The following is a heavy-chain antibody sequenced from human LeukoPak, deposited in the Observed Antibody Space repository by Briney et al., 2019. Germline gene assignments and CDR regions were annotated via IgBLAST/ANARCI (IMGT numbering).Heavy chain of an antibody. V-gene: IGHV4-59*01. Sequence: PSGTLSLTCTVSGGSISSYYWSWIRQPPGKGLEWIGYIYYSGSTNYNPSLKSRVTISVDTSKNQFSLKLSSVTAADTAVYYCAAVRGVGTFDPWGQGTLVTVSS. CDR3: AAVRGVGTFDP. CDR2: IYYSGST. J-gene: IGHJ5*02. CDR1: GGSISSYY. D-gene: IGHD3-10*01.